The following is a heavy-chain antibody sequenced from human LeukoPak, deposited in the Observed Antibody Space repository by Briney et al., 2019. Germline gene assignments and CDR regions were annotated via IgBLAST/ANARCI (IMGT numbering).Heavy chain of an antibody. D-gene: IGHD2-21*02. V-gene: IGHV3-74*01. J-gene: IGHJ4*02. Sequence: GGSLRLSCVASGFTFNTYYMHWVRQAPGERLVWVSFINADRTITKYADSVKGRFTISRDNAKSTVYLQMNGLRVEDTAMYYCVRLAVTDTNYWGQGSLVTVSS. CDR1: GFTFNTYY. CDR3: VRLAVTDTNY. CDR2: INADRTIT.